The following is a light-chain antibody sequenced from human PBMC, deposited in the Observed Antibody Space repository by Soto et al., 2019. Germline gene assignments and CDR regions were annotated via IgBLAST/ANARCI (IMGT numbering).Light chain of an antibody. CDR2: SND. CDR3: ATWDDTLNGL. CDR1: SSNIGAGYD. J-gene: IGLJ2*01. Sequence: QAVVTQPPSVSGAPGQRVTISCTGSSSNIGAGYDVHWYQQRPGTAPKLLIYSNDQRPSGVPDRFSASKSGTSASLAISELQSEDEADYYCATWDDTLNGLFGGGTQLTVL. V-gene: IGLV1-40*01.